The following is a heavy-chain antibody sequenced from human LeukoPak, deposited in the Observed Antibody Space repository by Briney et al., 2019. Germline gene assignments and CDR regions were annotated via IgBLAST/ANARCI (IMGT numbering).Heavy chain of an antibody. CDR1: GFTVSSNY. D-gene: IGHD3-22*01. J-gene: IGHJ1*01. CDR2: IYGADST. V-gene: IGHV3-53*01. Sequence: GGSLRLSCAASGFTVSSNYMSWVRQAPGKGLELVSVIYGADSTYYADSVKGRLTISRDNSKNTLYLQMNSLRAEDTAVYYCATVEYYDSSGSCYFQHWGQGSLLTVSS. CDR3: ATVEYYDSSGSCYFQH.